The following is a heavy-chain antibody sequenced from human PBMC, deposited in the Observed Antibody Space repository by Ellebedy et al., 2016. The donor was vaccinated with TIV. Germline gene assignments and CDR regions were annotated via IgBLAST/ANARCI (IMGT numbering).Heavy chain of an antibody. D-gene: IGHD4-17*01. CDR1: GGSISSGDYY. CDR3: ARVAYGDYWWIDP. Sequence: MPSETLSLTCTVSGGSISSGDYYWSWIRQPPGKGLEWLGDIYYSGSTYYNPSLKSRVIISVDMSKNQFSLRLSSVTAADTAGYYCARVAYGDYWWIDPWGQGTLVTVSS. J-gene: IGHJ5*02. CDR2: IYYSGST. V-gene: IGHV4-30-4*01.